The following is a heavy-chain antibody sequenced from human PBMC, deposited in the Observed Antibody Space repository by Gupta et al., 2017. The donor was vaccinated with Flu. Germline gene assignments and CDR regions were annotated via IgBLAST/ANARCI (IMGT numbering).Heavy chain of an antibody. D-gene: IGHD4-17*01. J-gene: IGHJ3*01. CDR1: GFCVRNYA. V-gene: IGHV3-23*01. Sequence: EVQLLESGGGLVKLGESLTLSCAASGFCVRNYAMNWVRQAPGKGLEAMGGSGGETYYADSVKGRFIISRDNSKNTLDLQMNSLRVEDTAMYYCAKDRSVGYGDYADAYDVWGQGTMVTVSS. CDR2: MGGSGGET. CDR3: AKDRSVGYGDYADAYDV.